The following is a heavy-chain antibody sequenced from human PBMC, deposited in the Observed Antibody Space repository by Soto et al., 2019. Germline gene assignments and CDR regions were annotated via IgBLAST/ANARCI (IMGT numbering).Heavy chain of an antibody. V-gene: IGHV3-23*01. Sequence: SLRLSCAASGFTFSSYAMSWVRQAPGKGLEWVSAISGSGGSTYYADSVKGRFTISRDNSKNTLYLQMNSLRAEDTAVYYCAKIYDYIWGSYRQTPYWGQGTLVTVSS. CDR3: AKIYDYIWGSYRQTPY. CDR1: GFTFSSYA. CDR2: ISGSGGST. J-gene: IGHJ4*02. D-gene: IGHD3-16*02.